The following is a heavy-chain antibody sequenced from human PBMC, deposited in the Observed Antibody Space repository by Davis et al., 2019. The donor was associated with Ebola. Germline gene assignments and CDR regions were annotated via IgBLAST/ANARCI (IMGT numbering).Heavy chain of an antibody. V-gene: IGHV3-33*01. D-gene: IGHD3-22*01. J-gene: IGHJ6*04. CDR2: IWYDGSNK. Sequence: GESLKISCAASGFTFSSYGMHWVRQAPGKGLEWVAVIWYDGSNKYYADSVKGRFTISRDNSKNSLYLQMNSLRAEDTAVYYCARFLRNRHTYYYDSSGTYMDVWGKGTTVTVSS. CDR3: ARFLRNRHTYYYDSSGTYMDV. CDR1: GFTFSSYG.